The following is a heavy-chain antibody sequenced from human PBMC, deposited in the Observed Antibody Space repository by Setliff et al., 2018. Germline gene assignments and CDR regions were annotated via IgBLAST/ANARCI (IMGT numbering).Heavy chain of an antibody. CDR1: GDSIGRGGFH. D-gene: IGHD3-16*01. CDR3: ARDRTAYTYGLDV. CDR2: IDTSGRT. J-gene: IGHJ6*02. V-gene: IGHV4-61*02. Sequence: PSETLSLTCTVSGDSIGRGGFHWSWVRQPAGKGLEWIGRIDTSGRTQYNLALKSRVTISIDMSKNQFSLKVTSVTAADTAVYYCARDRTAYTYGLDVWGQGTTVTVSS.